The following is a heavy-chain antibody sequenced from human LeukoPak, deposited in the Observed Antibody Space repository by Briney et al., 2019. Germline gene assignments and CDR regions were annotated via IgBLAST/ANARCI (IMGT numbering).Heavy chain of an antibody. CDR2: ISGSGGST. Sequence: PGGSLRLSCAASGFTFSSYAMSWVRQAPGKGLGWVSAISGSGGSTYYADSVKGRFTISRDNSKNTLYLQMNSLRAEDTAVYYCAKDLLEWPHYFDYWGQGTLVTVSS. CDR3: AKDLLEWPHYFDY. V-gene: IGHV3-23*01. CDR1: GFTFSSYA. D-gene: IGHD3-3*01. J-gene: IGHJ4*02.